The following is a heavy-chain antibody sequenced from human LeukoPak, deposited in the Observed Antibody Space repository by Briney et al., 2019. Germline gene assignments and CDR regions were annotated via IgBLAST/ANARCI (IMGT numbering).Heavy chain of an antibody. J-gene: IGHJ3*02. V-gene: IGHV4-59*08. D-gene: IGHD3-22*01. Sequence: SETLSLTCTVSGGSISSYYWSWIRQPPGKGLEWIGYIYYSGSTYYNPSLKSRVTISVDTSNNQFSLKLSSVTAADTAVYYCARPLSYYSDTSGDDAFDIWGQGTMVTVSS. CDR2: IYYSGST. CDR3: ARPLSYYSDTSGDDAFDI. CDR1: GGSISSYY.